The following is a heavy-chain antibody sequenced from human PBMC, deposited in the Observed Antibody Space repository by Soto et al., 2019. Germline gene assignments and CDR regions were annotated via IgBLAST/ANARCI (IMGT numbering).Heavy chain of an antibody. Sequence: QVQLQQWGAGLLKPSETLSLTCAVYGGSFSGYYWSWIRQPPGKGLEWIGEINHSGSTNYNPSLNRRVTISVDTSKNQFSLKLSSVTAADTAVYYCARGAQLPYNHWGQGTLVTVSS. V-gene: IGHV4-34*01. J-gene: IGHJ5*02. CDR1: GGSFSGYY. CDR2: INHSGST. D-gene: IGHD2-2*01. CDR3: ARGAQLPYNH.